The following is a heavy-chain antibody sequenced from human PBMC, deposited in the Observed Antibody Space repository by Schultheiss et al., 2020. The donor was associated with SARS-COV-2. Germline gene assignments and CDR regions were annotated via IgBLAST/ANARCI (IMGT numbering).Heavy chain of an antibody. CDR3: ARDVQHYGMDV. J-gene: IGHJ6*02. CDR1: GFTFSSYS. V-gene: IGHV3-48*04. Sequence: GESLKISCAASGFTFSSYSMNWVRQAPGKGLEWVSYISSSSSTIYYADSVKGRFTISRDNAKNSLYLQMNSLRAEDTAVYYCARDVQHYGMDVWGQGTTVTVSS. CDR2: ISSSSSTI. D-gene: IGHD2-2*01.